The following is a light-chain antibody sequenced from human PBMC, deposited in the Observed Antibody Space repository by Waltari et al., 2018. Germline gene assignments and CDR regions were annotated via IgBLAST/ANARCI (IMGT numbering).Light chain of an antibody. J-gene: IGLJ2*01. CDR2: DVY. Sequence: QSALTQPASVSGSPGQAIIISCTGTGSDVGGYDYVSWYQQYPGKAPRLIIYDVYNRPSGGSNRFPGSKSDNTASLTISGLQAEGESVYYCSSYTGSGVGFGGGTKLTVL. CDR1: GSDVGGYDY. V-gene: IGLV2-14*01. CDR3: SSYTGSGVG.